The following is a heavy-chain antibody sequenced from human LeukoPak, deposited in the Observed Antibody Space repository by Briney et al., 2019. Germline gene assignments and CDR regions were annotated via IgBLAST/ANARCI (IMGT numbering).Heavy chain of an antibody. J-gene: IGHJ2*01. CDR3: ARVTREWLLSRYFDL. D-gene: IGHD3-3*01. CDR1: GFTFSSYW. V-gene: IGHV3-74*01. Sequence: PGGSLRLSCAASGFTFSSYWMHWVRQAPGKGLVWVSRINSDGSSTSYADSVKGRFTISRDNAKNTLYLQMNSLRAEDTAVYYCARVTREWLLSRYFDLWGRGTLVTVSS. CDR2: INSDGSST.